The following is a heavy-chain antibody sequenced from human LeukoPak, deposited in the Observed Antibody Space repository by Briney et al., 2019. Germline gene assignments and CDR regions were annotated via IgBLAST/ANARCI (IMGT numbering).Heavy chain of an antibody. CDR1: GYSFTSYW. D-gene: IGHD4-17*01. CDR3: ARPKTVTNRLYAFDI. Sequence: GESLKISCKGSGYSFTSYWIGWVRQMPGKGLEWMGIIYPGDSDTRYSPSFQGQVTISADKSISTAYLQWSNLKASDTAMYYCARPKTVTNRLYAFDIWGQGTMVTVSS. J-gene: IGHJ3*02. CDR2: IYPGDSDT. V-gene: IGHV5-51*01.